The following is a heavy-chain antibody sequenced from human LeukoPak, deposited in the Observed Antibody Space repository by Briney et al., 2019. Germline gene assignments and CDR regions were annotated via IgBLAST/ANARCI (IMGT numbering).Heavy chain of an antibody. CDR2: INHSGST. Sequence: SETLSLTCAVYGGSFSGYCWSWIRQPPGKGLEWIGEINHSGSTNYNPSLKSRVTISVDTSKNQFSLKLSSVTAADTAVYYCARTVFGDFWSGYLIGALDYWGQGTLVTVSS. CDR3: ARTVFGDFWSGYLIGALDY. J-gene: IGHJ4*02. D-gene: IGHD3-3*01. CDR1: GGSFSGYC. V-gene: IGHV4-34*01.